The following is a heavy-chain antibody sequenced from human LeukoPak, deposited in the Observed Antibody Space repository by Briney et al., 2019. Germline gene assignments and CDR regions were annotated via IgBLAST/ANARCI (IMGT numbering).Heavy chain of an antibody. CDR1: GFTVSSNY. D-gene: IGHD3-22*01. Sequence: GGSLRLSCAASGFTVSSNYMSWVRQAPGKGLEWVSVIYSGGSTYYADPVKGRFTISRDNAKNSLYLQMNSPRAEDTALYHCARVYYYYDSSEIDAFDIWGQGTMVTVSS. V-gene: IGHV3-53*01. CDR2: IYSGGST. J-gene: IGHJ3*02. CDR3: ARVYYYYDSSEIDAFDI.